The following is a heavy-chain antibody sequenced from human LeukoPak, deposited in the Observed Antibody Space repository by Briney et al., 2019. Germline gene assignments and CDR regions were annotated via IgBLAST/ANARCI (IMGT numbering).Heavy chain of an antibody. D-gene: IGHD3-22*01. CDR3: ARGRYYDNSVYYYFDY. CDR1: GFTASGNY. CDR2: IYSGGFT. V-gene: IGHV3-53*01. Sequence: GGSLRLSCAASGFTASGNYMSWVRQAPGKGLEWVSVIYSGGFTYYADSVKGRFTLSRDTSKNTLYLQMNSLRAEDTAVYYCARGRYYDNSVYYYFDYWGQGTLVTVSS. J-gene: IGHJ4*02.